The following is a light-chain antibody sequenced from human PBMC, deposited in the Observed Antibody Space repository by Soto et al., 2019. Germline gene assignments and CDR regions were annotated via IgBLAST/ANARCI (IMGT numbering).Light chain of an antibody. CDR1: QGIRSY. V-gene: IGKV1-9*01. J-gene: IGKJ3*01. CDR3: QQLNIFPPLFT. Sequence: DIQLTQSPFFLSASVGDRVTITCRASQGIRSYLAWYQQRPGKAPELLIYGASTLRPGVASRFSGSGYGTEFTLTISSLQPEDFATYFCQQLNIFPPLFTFGPGTKVDIK. CDR2: GAS.